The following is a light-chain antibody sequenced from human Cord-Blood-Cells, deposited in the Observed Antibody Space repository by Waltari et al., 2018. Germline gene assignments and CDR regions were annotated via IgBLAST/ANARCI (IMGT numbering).Light chain of an antibody. Sequence: QSALTQPASVSGSPGQSITISCTGTSSDVGSYNLVSWYQQHPGKAPKLRICDVSKRPSCVSNRFSGSKAGHPASLTISGRQAEDEADYYGCSYAGSSTWVFGGGTKLTV. J-gene: IGLJ3*02. V-gene: IGLV2-23*02. CDR1: SSDVGSYNL. CDR3: CSYAGSSTWV. CDR2: DVS.